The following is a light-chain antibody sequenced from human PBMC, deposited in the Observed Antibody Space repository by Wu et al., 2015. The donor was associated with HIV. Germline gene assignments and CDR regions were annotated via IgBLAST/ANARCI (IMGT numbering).Light chain of an antibody. CDR2: AAS. Sequence: AIRMTQSPSSLSASTGDRVTITCRASQDITSYLAWYQQKPGKAPKLLIYAASTLQSGVPSRFSGSGSGTDFTLTISCLQSDDFATYYCQQYYTYPPTFGGGTKVEIK. J-gene: IGKJ4*01. V-gene: IGKV1-8*01. CDR3: QQYYTYPPT. CDR1: QDITSY.